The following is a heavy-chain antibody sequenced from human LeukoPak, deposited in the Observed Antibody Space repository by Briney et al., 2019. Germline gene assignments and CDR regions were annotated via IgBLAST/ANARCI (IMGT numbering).Heavy chain of an antibody. J-gene: IGHJ4*02. CDR1: GGTFSSYA. Sequence: ASVKVSCKASGGTFSSYAISWVRQAPGQGLEWMGRIIPILGIANYAQKFQGRVTITADKSTGTAYMELSSLRSEDTAVYYCARDPSNDDYVYGNDYWGQGTLVTVSS. D-gene: IGHD3-16*01. CDR2: IIPILGIA. CDR3: ARDPSNDDYVYGNDY. V-gene: IGHV1-69*04.